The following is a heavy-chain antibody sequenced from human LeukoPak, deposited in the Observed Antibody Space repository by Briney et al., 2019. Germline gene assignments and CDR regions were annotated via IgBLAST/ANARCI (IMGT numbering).Heavy chain of an antibody. V-gene: IGHV3-48*03. J-gene: IGHJ4*02. D-gene: IGHD6-19*01. CDR3: TTLTVASSFDY. CDR1: RFAFSVYE. CDR2: ISSSGTTR. Sequence: LSYAASRFAFSVYEMYWVRQAPGKGLEWVSYISSSGTTRYYADSVKGRFTISRDNAKNSLYLQMNSLRAEDTAVYYCTTLTVASSFDYWGQGTLVTVSS.